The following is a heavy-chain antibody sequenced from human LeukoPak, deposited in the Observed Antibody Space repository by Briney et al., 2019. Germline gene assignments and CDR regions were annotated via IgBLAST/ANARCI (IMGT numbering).Heavy chain of an antibody. CDR2: MNPNSGNT. CDR3: AKEANYDILTGRWGHYGMDV. D-gene: IGHD3-9*01. J-gene: IGHJ6*02. V-gene: IGHV1-8*02. CDR1: GYTFTGYY. Sequence: ASVKVSCKASGYTFTGYYMHWVRQAPGQGLEWMGWMNPNSGNTGYAQKFQGRVTMTRNTSISTACMELSSLRSEDTAVYYCAKEANYDILTGRWGHYGMDVWGQGTTVTVSS.